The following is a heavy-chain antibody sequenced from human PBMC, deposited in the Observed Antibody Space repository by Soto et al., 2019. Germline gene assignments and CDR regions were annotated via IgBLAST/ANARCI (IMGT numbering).Heavy chain of an antibody. CDR2: IYSGGST. V-gene: IGHV3-53*04. D-gene: IGHD3-22*01. J-gene: IGHJ3*02. CDR3: ARGVVYYDSSGYDAFDI. CDR1: GFTVSSNY. Sequence: GGSLRLSCAASGFTVSSNYMSWVRQAPGKGLEWVSVIYSGGSTYYADSVKGRFTISRHNSKNTLYLQMNSLRAEDTAVYYCARGVVYYDSSGYDAFDIWGQGTMVTVSS.